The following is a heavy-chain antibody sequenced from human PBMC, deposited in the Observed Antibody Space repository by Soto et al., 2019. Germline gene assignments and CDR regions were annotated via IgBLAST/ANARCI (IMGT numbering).Heavy chain of an antibody. J-gene: IGHJ6*02. Sequence: GGSLRLSCAASGFTFSSYGMHWVRQAPGKGLEWVAVIWYDGSNKYYADSVKGRFTISRDNSKNTLYLQMNSLRAEDTAVYYCARDLTSPYYYDSSGFFNGMDVWGQATTVTVSS. CDR1: GFTFSSYG. CDR3: ARDLTSPYYYDSSGFFNGMDV. CDR2: IWYDGSNK. D-gene: IGHD3-22*01. V-gene: IGHV3-33*01.